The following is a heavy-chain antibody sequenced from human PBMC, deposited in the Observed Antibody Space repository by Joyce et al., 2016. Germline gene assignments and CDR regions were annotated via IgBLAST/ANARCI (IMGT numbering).Heavy chain of an antibody. CDR1: GGSIRSSCYY. CDR2: IYSSGTT. CDR3: ARTRGGRDGFDI. Sequence: QLHLQESGPGLVKPSETLSLNCVVSGGSIRSSCYYWGWLRQPPGKGLDWSGSIYSSGTTYYNPSLKSRITMSVDTSKNHFSLKFNSVTAADTALYYCARTRGGRDGFDIWGRGTMVTVSS. J-gene: IGHJ3*02. V-gene: IGHV4-39*02. D-gene: IGHD1-26*01.